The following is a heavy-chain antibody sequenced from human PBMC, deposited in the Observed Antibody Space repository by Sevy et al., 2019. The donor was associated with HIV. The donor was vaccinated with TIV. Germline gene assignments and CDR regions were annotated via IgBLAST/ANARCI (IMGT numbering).Heavy chain of an antibody. CDR3: ARDTVAAAFSYYYYYAMDV. V-gene: IGHV3-33*01. D-gene: IGHD6-13*01. J-gene: IGHJ6*02. Sequence: GESLKISCAASGFTFSSYDMQWVRQAPGKGLEWVAVIWYDGNNKYYADSVKGRFTISRDNSKNTLFLQMNSLRAEDTAVYYCARDTVAAAFSYYYYYAMDVWGQGTTVTVSS. CDR2: IWYDGNNK. CDR1: GFTFSSYD.